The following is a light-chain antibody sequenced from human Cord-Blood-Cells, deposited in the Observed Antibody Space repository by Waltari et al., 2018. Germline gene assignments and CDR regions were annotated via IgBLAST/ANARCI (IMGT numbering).Light chain of an antibody. J-gene: IGKJ2*01. CDR2: WAS. CDR3: QQYYSTPYT. Sequence: DIVMTPSPDSLAVSLGERATINCKSSQGVLYSSNNKNYLAWYQQKPGQPPKLLIYWASTRESGVPDRFSGSGSGTDFTLTISSLQAKDVAVYYCQQYYSTPYTFGQGTKLEIK. CDR1: QGVLYSSNNKNY. V-gene: IGKV4-1*01.